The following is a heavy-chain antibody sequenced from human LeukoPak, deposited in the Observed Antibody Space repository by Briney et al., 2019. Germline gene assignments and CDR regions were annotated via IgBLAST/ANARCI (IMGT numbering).Heavy chain of an antibody. D-gene: IGHD3-16*02. V-gene: IGHV1-69*01. Sequence: GSSVKVSCKASGGTFSSYAISWVRQAPGQGLEWMGGIIPIFGTANYAQKFQGRVTITADESTSTAYMELSSLRSEDTAVYYCARDQGDYVWGSYRPFDYWGQGTLVTVSS. CDR3: ARDQGDYVWGSYRPFDY. J-gene: IGHJ4*02. CDR2: IIPIFGTA. CDR1: GGTFSSYA.